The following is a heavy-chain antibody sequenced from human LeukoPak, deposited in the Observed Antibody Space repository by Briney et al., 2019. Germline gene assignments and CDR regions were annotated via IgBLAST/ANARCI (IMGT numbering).Heavy chain of an antibody. V-gene: IGHV4-59*01. D-gene: IGHD3-10*01. CDR2: IYYSGST. J-gene: IGHJ5*02. CDR3: ARYIGGGYWFDP. Sequence: SETLSLTCTVSGDSINSYYWSWIRQPPGKGLEWIGYIYYSGSTKYNPSIKSRVTISVDTSKNQFSLKLSSVTAADTAVYYCARYIGGGYWFDPWGQGTLVTVSS. CDR1: GDSINSYY.